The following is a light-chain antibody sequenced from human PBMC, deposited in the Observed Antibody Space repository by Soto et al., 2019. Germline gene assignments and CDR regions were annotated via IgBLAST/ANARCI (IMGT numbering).Light chain of an antibody. CDR2: GAS. CDR3: QHYGSSPPVT. V-gene: IGKV3-20*01. J-gene: IGKJ4*01. CDR1: QSVMNTN. Sequence: EIVLTQSPGTLSLSPGERATLSCRASQSVMNTNLAWYQQKPGQAPRLLIYGASSRATGIPDRFSGSGSGTAFTLTISGLEPEDFAVYYCQHYGSSPPVTFGGGTKVEIK.